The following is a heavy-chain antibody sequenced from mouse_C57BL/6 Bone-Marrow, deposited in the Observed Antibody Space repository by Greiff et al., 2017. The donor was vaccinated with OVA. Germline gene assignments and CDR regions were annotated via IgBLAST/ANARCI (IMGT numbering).Heavy chain of an antibody. Sequence: QVQLKESGAELVRPGASVTLSCKASGYTFTDYEMHWVKQTPVHGLEWIGAIDPETGGTAYNQKFKGKAILTADKSSSTAYMELRSLTSEDSAVYYCTRRTYYAWFAYWGQGTLVTVSA. J-gene: IGHJ3*01. V-gene: IGHV1-15*01. CDR2: IDPETGGT. D-gene: IGHD1-1*02. CDR1: GYTFTDYE. CDR3: TRRTYYAWFAY.